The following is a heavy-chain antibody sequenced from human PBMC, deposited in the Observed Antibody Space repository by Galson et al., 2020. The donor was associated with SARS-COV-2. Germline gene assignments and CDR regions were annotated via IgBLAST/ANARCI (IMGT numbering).Heavy chain of an antibody. D-gene: IGHD3-10*01. CDR3: AKEITMVRGVMDV. CDR1: GFTFDDYA. J-gene: IGHJ6*02. Sequence: SLKISCAASGFTFDDYAMHWVRQAPGKGLEWVSGISWNSGSIGYADSVKGRFTISRDNAKNSLYLQMNSLRAEDTALYYCAKEITMVRGVMDVWGQGTTVTVSS. CDR2: ISWNSGSI. V-gene: IGHV3-9*01.